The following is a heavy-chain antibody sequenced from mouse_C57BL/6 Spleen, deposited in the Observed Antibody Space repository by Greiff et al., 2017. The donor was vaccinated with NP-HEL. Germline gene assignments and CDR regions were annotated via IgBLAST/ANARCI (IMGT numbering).Heavy chain of an antibody. V-gene: IGHV5-4*01. CDR1: GFTFSSYA. CDR2: ISDGGSYT. Sequence: DVMLVESGGGLVKPGGSLKLSCAASGFTFSSYAMSWVRQTPEKRLEWVATISDGGSYTYYPDNVKGRFTISRDNAKNNLYLQMSHLKSEDTAMYYCARDYSNYPFAYWGQGTLVTVSA. D-gene: IGHD2-5*01. CDR3: ARDYSNYPFAY. J-gene: IGHJ3*01.